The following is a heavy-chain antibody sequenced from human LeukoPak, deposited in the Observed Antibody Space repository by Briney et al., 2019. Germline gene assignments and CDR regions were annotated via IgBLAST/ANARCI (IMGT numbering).Heavy chain of an antibody. J-gene: IGHJ6*03. Sequence: SQTLSLTCTVSGGSISSGDYYWSWIRQPPGKGLEWIGYIYYSGSTYYNPSLKSRVTISVDTSKNQFSLKLSSVTAADTAVYYCARASAHPYYYYYYYMDVWGKGTTVTVSS. V-gene: IGHV4-30-4*08. CDR2: IYYSGST. D-gene: IGHD6-25*01. CDR1: GGSISSGDYY. CDR3: ARASAHPYYYYYYYMDV.